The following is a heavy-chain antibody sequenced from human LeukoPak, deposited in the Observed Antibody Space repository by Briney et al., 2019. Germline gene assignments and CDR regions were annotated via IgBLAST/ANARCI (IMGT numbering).Heavy chain of an antibody. CDR3: AKPTYSSGWLFDY. Sequence: GGSLRLSCAASGFTFSSYAMSWVRQAPGKGLEWVSAVSGSGGSTYYADSVKGRFTISRDNSKNTLYLQMNSLRAEDTAVYYCAKPTYSSGWLFDYWGQGTLVTVSS. J-gene: IGHJ4*02. CDR2: VSGSGGST. D-gene: IGHD6-25*01. CDR1: GFTFSSYA. V-gene: IGHV3-23*01.